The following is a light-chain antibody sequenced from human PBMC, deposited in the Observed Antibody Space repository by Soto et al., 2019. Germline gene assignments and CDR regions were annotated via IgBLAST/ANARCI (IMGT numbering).Light chain of an antibody. CDR2: GNT. Sequence: QPVLTQPPSVSGAPGQRVTISCTGSSSNIGAGYDVHWYQQLPGRAPKLLNYGNTNRPSGVPDRFSGSKSGTSASLAITGLEAEDVADYYCLSFDSSLSVVFGGGTKLTVL. CDR3: LSFDSSLSVV. J-gene: IGLJ2*01. CDR1: SSNIGAGYD. V-gene: IGLV1-40*01.